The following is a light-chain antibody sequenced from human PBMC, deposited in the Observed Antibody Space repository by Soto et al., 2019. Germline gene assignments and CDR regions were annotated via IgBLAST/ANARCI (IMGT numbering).Light chain of an antibody. CDR3: QSADSSGTYPV. CDR2: KDS. V-gene: IGLV3-25*02. CDR1: ALPKQF. Sequence: SYELTQSPSVSVSPGQTARITCSGDALPKQFAYWYQQKPGQAPVIVIHKDSERPSGIPDRFSGSSSGTTVTLIISGVQAEDEADYYCQSADSSGTYPVFGGGTKLTLL. J-gene: IGLJ2*01.